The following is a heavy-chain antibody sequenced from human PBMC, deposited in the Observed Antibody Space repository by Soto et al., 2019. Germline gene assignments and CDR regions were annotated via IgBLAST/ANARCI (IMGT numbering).Heavy chain of an antibody. CDR1: GGSISSSSYY. J-gene: IGHJ5*02. CDR2: IYYSGST. CDR3: ARGLAPTIFGTVPTPNWFDP. D-gene: IGHD3-3*01. V-gene: IGHV4-39*01. Sequence: SETLSLTCTVSGGSISSSSYYWGWIRQPPGKGLEWIGSIYYSGSTYYDPSLKSRVTISVDTSKNQFYLKLSSVTAADTAVYDCARGLAPTIFGTVPTPNWFDPWGQGTLVTVSS.